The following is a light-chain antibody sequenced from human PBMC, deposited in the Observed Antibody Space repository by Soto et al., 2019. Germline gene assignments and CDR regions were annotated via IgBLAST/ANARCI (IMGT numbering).Light chain of an antibody. Sequence: DIQMTQSPSTLSASVGDRVTITCRASQTIDVWLAWYQQKPGKAPKVLIYKASTLESGVPSRFSGSGSGTEFTLTISSLQPDDFAAYYCQQYNSSSRTFGQGTKVDIK. CDR2: KAS. J-gene: IGKJ1*01. CDR1: QTIDVW. CDR3: QQYNSSSRT. V-gene: IGKV1-5*03.